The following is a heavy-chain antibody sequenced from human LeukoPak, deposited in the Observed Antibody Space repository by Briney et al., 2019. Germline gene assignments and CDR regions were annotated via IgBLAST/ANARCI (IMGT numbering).Heavy chain of an antibody. CDR1: GFTFSSYA. V-gene: IGHV3-23*01. J-gene: IGHJ2*01. CDR2: INGSGGST. D-gene: IGHD3-3*01. CDR3: AKIPSSFWSGYSSGWYFDL. Sequence: GGSLRLSCAASGFTFSSYAMSWVRQAPGKGLEWVSAINGSGGSTYYADSVKGRFTISRDNSKNTLYLQMNSLRAEDTAVYYCAKIPSSFWSGYSSGWYFDLWGRGTLVTVSS.